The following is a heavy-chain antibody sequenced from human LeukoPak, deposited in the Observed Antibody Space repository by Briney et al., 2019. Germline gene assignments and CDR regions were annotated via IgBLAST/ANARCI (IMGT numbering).Heavy chain of an antibody. CDR1: GYTFTSYG. J-gene: IGHJ4*02. V-gene: IGHV1-18*01. CDR3: ASRYSGYDPTPPDY. Sequence: VASVKVSCKASGYTFTSYGISWVRQAPGQGLEWMGWISAYNGNTNYAQKLQGRVTMTTDTSISTAYMELSRLRSDDTAVYYCASRYSGYDPTPPDYWGQGTLVTVSS. CDR2: ISAYNGNT. D-gene: IGHD5-12*01.